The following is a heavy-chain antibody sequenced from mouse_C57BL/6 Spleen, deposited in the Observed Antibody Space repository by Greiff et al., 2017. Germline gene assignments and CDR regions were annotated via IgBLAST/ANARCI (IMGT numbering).Heavy chain of an antibody. Sequence: EVMLVESGGGLVKPGGSLKLSCAASGFTFSDYGMHWVRQAPEKGLEWVAYISSGSSTIYYADTVKGRFTISRDNAKNTLFLQMTSLRSEDTAMYYCARKADYYGSSFYWYFDVWGTGTTVTVSS. V-gene: IGHV5-17*01. J-gene: IGHJ1*03. CDR3: ARKADYYGSSFYWYFDV. CDR2: ISSGSSTI. D-gene: IGHD1-1*01. CDR1: GFTFSDYG.